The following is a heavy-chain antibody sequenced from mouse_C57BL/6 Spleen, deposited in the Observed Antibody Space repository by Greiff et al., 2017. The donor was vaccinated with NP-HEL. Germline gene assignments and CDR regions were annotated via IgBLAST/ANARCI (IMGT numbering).Heavy chain of an antibody. CDR2: ISDGGSYT. CDR3: ARDGDGYFYYFDY. CDR1: GFTFSSYA. J-gene: IGHJ2*01. V-gene: IGHV5-4*01. Sequence: DVHLVESGGGLVKPGGSLKLSCAASGFTFSSYAMSWVRQTPEKRLEWVATISDGGSYTYYPDNVKGRFTISRDNAKNNLYLQMSHLKSEDTAMYYCARDGDGYFYYFDYWGQGTTLTVSS. D-gene: IGHD2-3*01.